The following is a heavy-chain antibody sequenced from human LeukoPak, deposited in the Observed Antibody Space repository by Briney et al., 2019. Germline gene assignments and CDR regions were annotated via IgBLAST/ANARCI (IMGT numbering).Heavy chain of an antibody. V-gene: IGHV3-21*01. J-gene: IGHJ2*01. Sequence: PGGSLRLSCAASGFTFSSYSMNWVRQAPGKGLEWVSSISSSSSYIYYADSVKGRFTISRDNAKNSLYLQMNSLRVEDTAVYYCARGLDGNSIWYFDLWGRGTLVTVSS. CDR2: ISSSSSYI. CDR3: ARGLDGNSIWYFDL. CDR1: GFTFSSYS. D-gene: IGHD4-23*01.